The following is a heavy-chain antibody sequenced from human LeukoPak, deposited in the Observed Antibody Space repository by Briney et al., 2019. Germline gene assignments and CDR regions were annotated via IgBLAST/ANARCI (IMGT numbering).Heavy chain of an antibody. CDR1: GGTFSSYT. CDR2: IIPIFGTA. V-gene: IGHV1-69*13. D-gene: IGHD2-2*01. CDR3: ARDTRHRYCSSTICYRGWLDP. J-gene: IGHJ5*02. Sequence: ASVKVSCKASGGTFSSYTISWVRQAPGQGLEWVGGIIPIFGTANYAQKFQGRVTITADESTSTAYMERSSLRSEDTAVYYCARDTRHRYCSSTICYRGWLDPWGQGTLVTVSS.